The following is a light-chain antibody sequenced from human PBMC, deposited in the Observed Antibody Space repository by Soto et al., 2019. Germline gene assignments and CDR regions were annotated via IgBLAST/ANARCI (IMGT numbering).Light chain of an antibody. V-gene: IGKV3D-15*01. CDR3: QQYNNWPLWT. CDR1: QSGGNN. J-gene: IGKJ1*01. CDR2: GAS. Sequence: EVFMPRSPAALPVSPPGXXTXSXXXSQSGGNNLAWYQQRPGQPPRLLIYGASTRDTGVPTRFSGSGSGTEFTLTITSLQSEDFAVYYCQQYNNWPLWTFGQGTKVDIK.